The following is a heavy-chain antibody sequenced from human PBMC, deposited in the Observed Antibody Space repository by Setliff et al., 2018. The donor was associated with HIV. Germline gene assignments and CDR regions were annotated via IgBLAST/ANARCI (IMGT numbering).Heavy chain of an antibody. CDR3: ARVQYHYVNNGDSYYFTH. CDR2: IYHTGST. CDR1: GGSISSFNW. V-gene: IGHV4-4*02. Sequence: PSETLSLTCDVPGGSISSFNWWSWVRQSPGKGLEWIGEIYHTGSTNYSPSLKSRVTISVDKSKNQFSLRLNSVTAADTAVYYCARVQYHYVNNGDSYYFTHWGHGTLVTVSS. D-gene: IGHD3-10*02. J-gene: IGHJ4*01.